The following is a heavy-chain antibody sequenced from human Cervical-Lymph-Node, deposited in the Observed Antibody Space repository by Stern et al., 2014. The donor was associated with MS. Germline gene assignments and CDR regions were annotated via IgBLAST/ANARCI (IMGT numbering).Heavy chain of an antibody. V-gene: IGHV3-30*18. D-gene: IGHD5-12*01. CDR2: ISYDGRNE. Sequence: VQLVESGGGVVQPGRSLRLSCAASGFTFSSYGIHWVRQGPGEGLQWVALISYDGRNEYYADSVKGRFTISRDNSKNTVYLQMNSLRAEDTAIYYCAKGYNGYDYAFDIWGQGTMVTVSS. CDR1: GFTFSSYG. CDR3: AKGYNGYDYAFDI. J-gene: IGHJ3*02.